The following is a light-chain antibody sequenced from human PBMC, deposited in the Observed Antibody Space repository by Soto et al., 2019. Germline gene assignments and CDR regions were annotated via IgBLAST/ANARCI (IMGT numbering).Light chain of an antibody. CDR2: GAS. CDR1: QTISNM. J-gene: IGKJ5*01. V-gene: IGKV3D-15*01. CDR3: HQYNISPPVT. Sequence: EVVMTQSPATLSVSPGDKVSLSCRANQTISNMLAWYQQKPAQAPRLLIHGASTRATGITDRFSGSVSGTDFTLTISRLEPEDFAVYYCHQYNISPPVTFGQGTRLEIK.